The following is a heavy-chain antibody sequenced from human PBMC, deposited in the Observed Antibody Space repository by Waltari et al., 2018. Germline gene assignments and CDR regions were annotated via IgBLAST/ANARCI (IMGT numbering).Heavy chain of an antibody. J-gene: IGHJ5*02. CDR1: GASVSGGSYF. CDR2: IYTTGRT. D-gene: IGHD3-22*01. CDR3: ARSGYDSTEGWLDP. Sequence: QVQLQESGPGLVKPSQTLSLTCTVSGASVSGGSYFWNWIRQPAGKGLWWIARIYTTGRTDYNPSLQSRVTISADTSKNALSRKMSSVTAADTAVYYCARSGYDSTEGWLDPWGPGTLVTVSS. V-gene: IGHV4-61*02.